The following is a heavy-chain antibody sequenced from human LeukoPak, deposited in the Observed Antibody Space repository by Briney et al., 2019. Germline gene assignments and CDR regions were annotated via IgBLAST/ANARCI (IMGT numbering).Heavy chain of an antibody. V-gene: IGHV3-21*01. CDR3: ARDIAVAGGAFDI. J-gene: IGHJ3*02. D-gene: IGHD6-19*01. CDR1: GFTFSSYS. CDR2: ISSSSSYI. Sequence: GGSLRLSCAASGFTFSSYSMNWVRQAPGKGLEWVSSISSSSSYIYYADSMKGRFTISRDNAKNSLYLQMNSLRAEDTAVYYCARDIAVAGGAFDIWGQGTMVTVSS.